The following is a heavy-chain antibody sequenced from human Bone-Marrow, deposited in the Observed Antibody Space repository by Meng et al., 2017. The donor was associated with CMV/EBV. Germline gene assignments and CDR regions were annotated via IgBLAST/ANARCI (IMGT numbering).Heavy chain of an antibody. D-gene: IGHD5-18*01. CDR1: GFTFSSYA. J-gene: IGHJ4*02. V-gene: IGHV3-23*01. CDR2: ISSSGGNT. Sequence: ASGFTFSSYAMSWVRQAPGKGLEWVSTISSSGGNTYYADSVKGRFTISRDNSKNTLYLQMNSLRAEDTAIYYCAKRVVGHSYGPIDYWGQGTLVTVSS. CDR3: AKRVVGHSYGPIDY.